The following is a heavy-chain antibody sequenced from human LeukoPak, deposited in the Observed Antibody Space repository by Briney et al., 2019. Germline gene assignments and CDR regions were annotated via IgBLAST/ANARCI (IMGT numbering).Heavy chain of an antibody. CDR3: ASLVGTDYYAVMDV. V-gene: IGHV4-59*01. CDR1: GASISRYY. J-gene: IGHJ6*02. Sequence: SETLSLTCTLSGASISRYYWSWLRHPPGKGLEGIGYVYCSGSPNYNPSLKSRVPLSVDTSRNQFSLQLTSVTAADAAVYYCASLVGTDYYAVMDVWGQGTSVSVCS. CDR2: VYCSGSP. D-gene: IGHD5-12*01.